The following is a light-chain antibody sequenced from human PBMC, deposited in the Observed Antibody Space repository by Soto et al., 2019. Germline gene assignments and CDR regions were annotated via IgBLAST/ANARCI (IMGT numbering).Light chain of an antibody. J-gene: IGKJ5*01. CDR2: GAS. CDR1: QSVNNNY. CDR3: QQYGSSLIT. V-gene: IGKV3-20*01. Sequence: EIVLPESPGTLSLSPGERATLSCRASQSVNNNYLAWHQQKPGQAPRLLIFGASSRATGIPDRFSGSGSGTDFTLTISRVEPEDFAVYYCQQYGSSLITFGRGTRLEI.